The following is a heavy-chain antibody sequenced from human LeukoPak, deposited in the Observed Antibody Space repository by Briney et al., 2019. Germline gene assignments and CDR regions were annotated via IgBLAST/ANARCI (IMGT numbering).Heavy chain of an antibody. CDR3: AKGRFIYSTQSATDY. CDR1: GFTFDQYP. CDR2: ISWDGVST. D-gene: IGHD6-13*01. Sequence: GGSLRLSCAASGFTFDQYPMHWFRQVQGKGLEWVSVISWDGVSTYYAHSVKGRCTIPRDSSRNSLYLQMNSLRTEDTALYYCAKGRFIYSTQSATDYWGRGTLVTVSS. V-gene: IGHV3-43*01. J-gene: IGHJ4*02.